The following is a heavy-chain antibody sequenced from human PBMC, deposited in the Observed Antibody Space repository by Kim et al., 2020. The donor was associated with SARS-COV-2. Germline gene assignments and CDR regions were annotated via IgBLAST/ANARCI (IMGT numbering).Heavy chain of an antibody. CDR2: ISSSSSYI. CDR3: ASSGEFCGGDCYSGDY. D-gene: IGHD2-21*02. CDR1: GFTFSSYS. J-gene: IGHJ4*02. Sequence: GGSLRLSCAASGFTFSSYSMNWVRQAPGKGLEWVSSISSSSSYIYYADSVKGRFTISRDNAKNSLYLQMNSLRAEDTAVYYCASSGEFCGGDCYSGDYWGQGTLVTVSS. V-gene: IGHV3-21*01.